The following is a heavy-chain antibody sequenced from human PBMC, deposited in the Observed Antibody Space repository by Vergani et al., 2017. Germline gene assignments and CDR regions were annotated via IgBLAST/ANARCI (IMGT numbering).Heavy chain of an antibody. CDR1: GFTFSNYA. Sequence: EVQLLESGGGLVQPGGSLRLSCAASGFTFSNYAMSWVRQAPGKGLEWVSVIYSGGSSTYYADSVKGRFTISRDNSKNTLYLQMNSLRAEDTAVYYCAKSPYYDFWSGYPYFDYWGQGTLVTVSS. D-gene: IGHD3-3*01. V-gene: IGHV3-23*03. CDR2: IYSGGSST. CDR3: AKSPYYDFWSGYPYFDY. J-gene: IGHJ4*02.